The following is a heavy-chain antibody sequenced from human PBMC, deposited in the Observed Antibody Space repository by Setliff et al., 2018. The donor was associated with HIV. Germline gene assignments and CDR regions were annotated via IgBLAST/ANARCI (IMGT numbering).Heavy chain of an antibody. CDR2: FDPEDGDT. Sequence: ASVKVSCKVSGYTLSELTMHWVRQAPGKGLEWMGRFDPEDGDTLYAQRLQGRVIMTEDSSTDTAYMELSSLTSDDTAVYYCATAKEHWLSEGGFDYWGQGTLVTVSA. CDR3: ATAKEHWLSEGGFDY. V-gene: IGHV1-24*01. CDR1: GYTLSELT. J-gene: IGHJ4*02. D-gene: IGHD6-19*01.